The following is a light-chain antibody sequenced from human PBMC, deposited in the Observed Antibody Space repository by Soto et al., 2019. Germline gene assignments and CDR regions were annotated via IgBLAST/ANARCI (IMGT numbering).Light chain of an antibody. J-gene: IGKJ2*01. CDR3: QQRSNWYT. CDR1: QSVSSY. CDR2: DAS. Sequence: DIVLTQSPATLSSSPGDRATLSCRASQSVSSYLAWYQQKPGQAPRLLIYDASNRDTGIPSRFSGSGSGTVFPLIISSLADEDFAVYYCQQRSNWYTFGQGTKLEIK. V-gene: IGKV3-11*01.